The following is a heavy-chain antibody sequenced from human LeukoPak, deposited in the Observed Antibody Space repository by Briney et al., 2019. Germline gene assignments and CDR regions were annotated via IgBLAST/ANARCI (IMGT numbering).Heavy chain of an antibody. CDR2: IKKTGSET. D-gene: IGHD3-10*01. Sequence: GGSLRLSCAASGFTFSHFWMSWVRQAPGKGLEWVAYIKKTGSETYYVDSVKGRFTITRDNTRNSLFLQMYSLRAEDTAVYFCARGSGVLYYYYGMDVWGQGTTVTVSS. CDR1: GFTFSHFW. V-gene: IGHV3-7*01. J-gene: IGHJ6*02. CDR3: ARGSGVLYYYYGMDV.